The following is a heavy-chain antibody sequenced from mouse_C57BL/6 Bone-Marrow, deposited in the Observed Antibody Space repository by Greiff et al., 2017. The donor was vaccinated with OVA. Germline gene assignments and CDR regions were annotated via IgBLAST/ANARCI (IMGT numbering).Heavy chain of an antibody. Sequence: EVMLVESGGGLVKPGGSLQLSCAASGFTFSSYAMSWVRQTPEKRLEWVATISDGGSYTYYPDNVKGRFTISRDNAKNNLYLQMSHLKSEDTAMYYCARGSPWFAYWGQGTLVTVSA. J-gene: IGHJ3*01. V-gene: IGHV5-4*03. CDR2: ISDGGSYT. CDR1: GFTFSSYA. CDR3: ARGSPWFAY.